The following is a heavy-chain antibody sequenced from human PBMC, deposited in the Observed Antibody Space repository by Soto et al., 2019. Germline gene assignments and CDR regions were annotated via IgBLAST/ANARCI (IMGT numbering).Heavy chain of an antibody. J-gene: IGHJ5*02. V-gene: IGHV5-51*01. CDR1: GYSFTNFW. CDR3: ARKDKSGYFNWFDP. D-gene: IGHD3-22*01. Sequence: RGESLKISCEGSGYSFTNFWIGWVRQMPGRGLEWMGIIYPSDSDTRYSPSFQGQVTISADRSTSTVFLQWASLKASDPAVYFCARKDKSGYFNWFDPWGQGTLVTVSS. CDR2: IYPSDSDT.